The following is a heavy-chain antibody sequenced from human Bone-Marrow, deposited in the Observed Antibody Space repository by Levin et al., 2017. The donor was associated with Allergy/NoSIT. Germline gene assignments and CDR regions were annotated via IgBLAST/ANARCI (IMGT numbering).Heavy chain of an antibody. CDR3: APDQVTMSRGVRGTDAYAYYYARDV. CDR2: INTSGSS. Sequence: SETLSLTCTVSGGSIRSGHHYWSWIRQTAGKGLEWIGRINTSGSSNYNPSLKSRVTISVDAHKHQFSLRLSSVTAADTAVYYCAPDQVTMSRGVRGTDAYAYYYARDVWGNGTTVTVSS. J-gene: IGHJ6*03. CDR1: GGSIRSGHHY. D-gene: IGHD3-22*01. V-gene: IGHV4-61*02.